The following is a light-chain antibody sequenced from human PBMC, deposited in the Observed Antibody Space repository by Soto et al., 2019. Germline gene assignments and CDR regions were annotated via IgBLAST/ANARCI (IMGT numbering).Light chain of an antibody. Sequence: EIVMTQSPATLSVSPGERATLSCRASLSVYSSLAGYQQRPGQAPRLLIYAASIRATGVPARFSGSGSGTEFTLTISSLQSEDSAVYYCHQYNNWPPFTFGQGTRLEIK. J-gene: IGKJ5*01. CDR2: AAS. CDR1: LSVYSS. V-gene: IGKV3-15*01. CDR3: HQYNNWPPFT.